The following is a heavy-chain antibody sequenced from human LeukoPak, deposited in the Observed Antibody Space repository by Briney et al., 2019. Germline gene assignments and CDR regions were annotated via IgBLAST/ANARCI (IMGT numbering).Heavy chain of an antibody. CDR2: MNPNSGNT. V-gene: IGHV1-8*01. Sequence: ASVKVSCKASGYTFTSYDINWVRQATGRGLEWMGWMNPNSGNTGYAQKFQGRVTMTRNTSIRTAYMELSSLRSEDTAVYYCVSPGVYYDSSGYYPFDYWGQGTLVTVSS. D-gene: IGHD3-22*01. J-gene: IGHJ4*02. CDR1: GYTFTSYD. CDR3: VSPGVYYDSSGYYPFDY.